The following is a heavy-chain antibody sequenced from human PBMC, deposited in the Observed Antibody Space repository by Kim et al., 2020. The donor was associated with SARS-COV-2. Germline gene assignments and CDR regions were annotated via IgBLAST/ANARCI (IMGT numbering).Heavy chain of an antibody. CDR3: ARIPGHIRPPGPDY. CDR2: INAGNGNT. Sequence: ASVKVSCKASGYTFTSYAMHWVRQAPGQRLEWMGWINAGNGNTKYSQKFQGRVTITRDTSASTVYMELSSLRSEDTAVYYCARIPGHIRPPGPDYWGQGTLVTVSS. D-gene: IGHD3-10*01. CDR1: GYTFTSYA. V-gene: IGHV1-3*01. J-gene: IGHJ4*02.